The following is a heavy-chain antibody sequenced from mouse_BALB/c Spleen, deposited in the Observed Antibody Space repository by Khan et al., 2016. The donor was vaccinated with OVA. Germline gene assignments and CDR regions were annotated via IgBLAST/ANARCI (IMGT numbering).Heavy chain of an antibody. J-gene: IGHJ3*01. Sequence: QVQLQQSGAELARPGASVKMSCKASGYIFTSYMIHWVKQRPGQGLEWIGDINPSSDYNNYNQKIKDKATLTADKSSSTAYMQLSSLTSEDTAVYYCARGGYGSFGYWGQGTLVTVSA. V-gene: IGHV1-4*01. D-gene: IGHD1-1*01. CDR2: INPSSDYN. CDR1: GYIFTSYM. CDR3: ARGGYGSFGY.